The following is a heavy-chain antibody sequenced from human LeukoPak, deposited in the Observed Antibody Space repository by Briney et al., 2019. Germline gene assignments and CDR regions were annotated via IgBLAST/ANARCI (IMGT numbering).Heavy chain of an antibody. J-gene: IGHJ4*02. V-gene: IGHV4-39*01. CDR3: ARQILYTAIDY. D-gene: IGHD5-18*01. CDR1: GGSISSSSYY. CDR2: IYYSGST. Sequence: PSETLSLTCTVSGGSISSSSYYWGWIRQPPGKGLEWIGSIYYSGSTYYNPSLKSRVTISVDTSKNQFSLKLSSVTAADTAVYYCARQILYTAIDYWGQGTLVTASS.